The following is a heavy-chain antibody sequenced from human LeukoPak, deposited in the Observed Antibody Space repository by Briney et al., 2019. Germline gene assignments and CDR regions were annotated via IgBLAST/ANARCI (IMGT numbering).Heavy chain of an antibody. CDR2: TSYDGSNK. D-gene: IGHD4-17*01. Sequence: GGSLRLSCAASGFTFSSYGMHWVRQAPGKGLEWVAVTSYDGSNKYYVDSVKGRFAVSRDNSKNTVFLQMNGLRAEDTAVYYCAKDRGPYGDYVLQNYAMDVWGQGTTVTVSS. J-gene: IGHJ6*02. CDR3: AKDRGPYGDYVLQNYAMDV. CDR1: GFTFSSYG. V-gene: IGHV3-30*18.